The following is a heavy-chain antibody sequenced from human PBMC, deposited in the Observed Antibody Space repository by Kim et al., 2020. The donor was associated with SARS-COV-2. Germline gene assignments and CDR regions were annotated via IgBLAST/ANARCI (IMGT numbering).Heavy chain of an antibody. CDR1: GYTFTSYG. D-gene: IGHD1-26*01. CDR3: ASGAGLKVGATTQAEFFQH. J-gene: IGHJ1*01. Sequence: ASVKVSCKASGYTFTSYGISWVRQAPGQGLEWMGWISAYNGNTNYAQKLQGRVTMTTDTSTSTAYMELRSLRSDDTAVYYCASGAGLKVGATTQAEFFQHWGQGTLVTVSS. V-gene: IGHV1-18*01. CDR2: ISAYNGNT.